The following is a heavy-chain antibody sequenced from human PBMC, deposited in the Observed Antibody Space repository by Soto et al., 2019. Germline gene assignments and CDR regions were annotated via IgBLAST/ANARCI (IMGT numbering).Heavy chain of an antibody. CDR1: GFTFSNYG. Sequence: QVQLVESGGGVVQPGRALRLSCAASGFTFSNYGMHWVRQAPGKGLEWVAVISYDGSNKYYADSVKGRFTISRDNSKNTLSFQMNSLRAEDTAVYYCVKDRSRDTSGYYPPNFDYWGQGTLVTVSS. CDR3: VKDRSRDTSGYYPPNFDY. J-gene: IGHJ4*02. CDR2: ISYDGSNK. V-gene: IGHV3-30*18. D-gene: IGHD3-22*01.